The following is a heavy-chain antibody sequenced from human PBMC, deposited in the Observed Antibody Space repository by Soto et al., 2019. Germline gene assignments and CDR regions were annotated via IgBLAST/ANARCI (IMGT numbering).Heavy chain of an antibody. Sequence: GGSLRLSCAASGFTFSSYAMSWVRQAPGEGLEWVSTISGNGANTHYADSVKGRFSISRDNSKNTLYIQMNSLRAEDTAVYYCAKDYGSSRYFFDYWGQGALVTVSS. CDR2: ISGNGANT. V-gene: IGHV3-23*01. D-gene: IGHD6-19*01. CDR3: AKDYGSSRYFFDY. J-gene: IGHJ4*02. CDR1: GFTFSSYA.